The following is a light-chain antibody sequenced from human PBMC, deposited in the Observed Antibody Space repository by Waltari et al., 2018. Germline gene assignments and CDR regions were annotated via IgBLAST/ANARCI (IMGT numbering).Light chain of an antibody. CDR2: GQN. V-gene: IGLV3-19*01. Sequence: SSELTQDPVVSVALGQTVRITCQGASIRRYHASWYQQKPGQAPVLVIYGQNNRPSGIADRFSGSTSGNTASLTITGAQAEDEADYYCDSRDSSGNHEVFGGGTKLTVL. J-gene: IGLJ2*01. CDR3: DSRDSSGNHEV. CDR1: SIRRYH.